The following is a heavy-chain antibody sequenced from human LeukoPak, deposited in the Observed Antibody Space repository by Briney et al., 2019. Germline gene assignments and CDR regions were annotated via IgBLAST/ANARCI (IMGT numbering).Heavy chain of an antibody. CDR1: GGSFSGYY. CDR3: ARSGDYGDYGQNYYYYGMDV. D-gene: IGHD4-17*01. CDR2: INHSGST. Sequence: PSETLPLTCAVYGGSFSGYYWSWIRQPPGKGLEWIGEINHSGSTNYNPSLKSRVTISVDTSKNQFSLKLSSVTAADTAVYYCARSGDYGDYGQNYYYYGMDVWGKGTTVTVSS. V-gene: IGHV4-34*01. J-gene: IGHJ6*04.